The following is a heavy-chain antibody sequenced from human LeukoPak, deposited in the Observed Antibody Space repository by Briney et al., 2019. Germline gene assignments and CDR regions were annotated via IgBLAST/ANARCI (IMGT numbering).Heavy chain of an antibody. V-gene: IGHV4-39*01. D-gene: IGHD1-26*01. J-gene: IGHJ4*02. CDR2: IYFSGST. CDR3: ARHKGSYSHLDS. Sequence: PSETLSLTCTVSRDSISTSGYCCGWIRHPPGKGLEWIGSIYFSGSTYYNPSLKNRVSISVDTSKNQFSLKLTSVTAADTAVYYCARHKGSYSHLDSWGQGTLVTVSS. CDR1: RDSISTSGYC.